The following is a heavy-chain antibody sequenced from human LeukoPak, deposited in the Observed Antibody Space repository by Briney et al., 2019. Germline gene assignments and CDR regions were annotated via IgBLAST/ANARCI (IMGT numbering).Heavy chain of an antibody. J-gene: IGHJ4*02. Sequence: GASVKVSCKASGGTFSSYAISWVRQAPGQGLEWMGGFIPIFGTANYAQKFQGRVTITADESTSTAYMELSSLRSEDTAVYYCARVEQWLSSYTMGEYYFDYWGQGTLVTVSS. CDR3: ARVEQWLSSYTMGEYYFDY. CDR2: FIPIFGTA. V-gene: IGHV1-69*13. D-gene: IGHD6-19*01. CDR1: GGTFSSYA.